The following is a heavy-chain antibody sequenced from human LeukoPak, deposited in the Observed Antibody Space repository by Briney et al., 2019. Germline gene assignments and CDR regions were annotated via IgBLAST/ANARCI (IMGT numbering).Heavy chain of an antibody. CDR3: AKDSSSGYYFYYFDY. Sequence: PGRSLRLSCAASGFTFDDYAMHWVRQAPGKGLEWVSGISWNSGSIGYADSVKGRFTISRDNAKNSLHLQMNSLRAEDTALYYCAKDSSSGYYFYYFDYWGQGTLVTVSS. D-gene: IGHD3-22*01. V-gene: IGHV3-9*01. CDR2: ISWNSGSI. J-gene: IGHJ4*02. CDR1: GFTFDDYA.